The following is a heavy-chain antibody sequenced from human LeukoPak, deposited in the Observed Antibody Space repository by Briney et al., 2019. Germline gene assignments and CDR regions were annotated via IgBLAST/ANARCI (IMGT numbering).Heavy chain of an antibody. CDR1: GFTSSSYS. CDR3: ARELIVLMVYAISYMDV. CDR2: ISSSSSYI. J-gene: IGHJ6*03. D-gene: IGHD2-8*01. Sequence: GGSLRLSCAASGFTSSSYSMNWVRQAPGKGLEWVSSISSSSSYIYYADSVKGRFTISRDNAKNSLYLQMSSLRAEDTAVYYCARELIVLMVYAISYMDVWGKGTTVTVSS. V-gene: IGHV3-21*01.